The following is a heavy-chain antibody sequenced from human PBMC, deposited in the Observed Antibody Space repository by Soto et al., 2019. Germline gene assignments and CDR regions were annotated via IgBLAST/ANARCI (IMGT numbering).Heavy chain of an antibody. CDR1: GGTFSRHA. CDR2: IIPMFGTA. J-gene: IGHJ6*02. CDR3: ARETYSTSTYYYYGMDG. V-gene: IGHV1-69*12. D-gene: IGHD6-13*01. Sequence: QVQLVQSGAEVKKPESSVKVSCKASGGTFSRHAISWVRQAPGQGLEWMGGIIPMFGTADYAQQFQGRVTITADESMTTAYMELSSLRSEDTAVYYCARETYSTSTYYYYGMDGWGQGTTVTVSS.